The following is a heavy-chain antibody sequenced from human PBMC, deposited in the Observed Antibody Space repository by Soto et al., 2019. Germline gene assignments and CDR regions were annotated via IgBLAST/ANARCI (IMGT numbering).Heavy chain of an antibody. D-gene: IGHD6-13*01. CDR1: GFTFSDYY. J-gene: IGHJ4*02. CDR3: ARLRASSWYMGGYLDY. CDR2: IVSSSAYT. Sequence: PGGSLRLSCAASGFTFSDYYMTWIRQAPGKGLEWVSYIVSSSAYTKYADSVRGRFTISRDNAKNSLYLEINSLRAEDTAVYYCARLRASSWYMGGYLDYWGQGTLVTVSS. V-gene: IGHV3-11*06.